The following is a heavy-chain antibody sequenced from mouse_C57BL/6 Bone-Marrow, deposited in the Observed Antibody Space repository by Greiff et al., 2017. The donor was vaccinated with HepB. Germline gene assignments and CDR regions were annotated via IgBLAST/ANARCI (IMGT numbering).Heavy chain of an antibody. CDR3: ARKRDIMGGSTVVAHYYFDY. J-gene: IGHJ2*01. Sequence: QVHVKQPGAELVMPGASVKLSCKASGYTFTSYWMHWVKQRPGQGLEWIGEIDPSDSYTNYNQKFKGKSTLTVDKSSSTAYMQLSSLTSEDSAVYYCARKRDIMGGSTVVAHYYFDYWGQGTTLTVSS. CDR1: GYTFTSYW. V-gene: IGHV1-69*01. D-gene: IGHD1-1*01. CDR2: IDPSDSYT.